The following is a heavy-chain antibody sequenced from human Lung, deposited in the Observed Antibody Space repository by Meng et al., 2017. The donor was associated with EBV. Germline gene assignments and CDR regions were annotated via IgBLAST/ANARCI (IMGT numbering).Heavy chain of an antibody. CDR2: FGEVT. V-gene: IGHV4-39*01. J-gene: IGHJ4*02. Sequence: FGEVTHSNPSPDTRVTISVDASKTQFTLKLSTVTAADTAVYYCARRKYYYDSSGHYYNYFDYWGQGTLVTVSS. CDR3: ARRKYYYDSSGHYYNYFDY. D-gene: IGHD3-22*01.